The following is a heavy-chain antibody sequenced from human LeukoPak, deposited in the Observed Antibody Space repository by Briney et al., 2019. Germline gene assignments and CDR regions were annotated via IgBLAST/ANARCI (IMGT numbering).Heavy chain of an antibody. V-gene: IGHV4-34*01. CDR3: ARGGALWQQLVNFDY. CDR1: GFTFSDYY. J-gene: IGHJ4*02. Sequence: GSLRLSCAASGFTFSDYYMSWIRQAPGKGLEWIGEINHSGSTNYNPSLKSRVTISVDTSKNQFSLKLSSVTAADTAVYYCARGGALWQQLVNFDYWGQGTLVTVSS. D-gene: IGHD6-13*01. CDR2: INHSGST.